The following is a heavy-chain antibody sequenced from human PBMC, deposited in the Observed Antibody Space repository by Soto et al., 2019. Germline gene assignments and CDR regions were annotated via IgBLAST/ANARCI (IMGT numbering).Heavy chain of an antibody. J-gene: IGHJ4*02. CDR1: GFPFSSYA. V-gene: IGHV3-23*01. CDR3: AKKPQNWNDYYFDY. D-gene: IGHD1-1*01. Sequence: PGGSLRLSCAASGFPFSSYAMSWVRQAPGKGLEWVSAISGSGGSTYYADSVKGRFTISRDNSKNTLYLQMNSLRAEDTAVYYCAKKPQNWNDYYFDYWGQGTLVTVSS. CDR2: ISGSGGST.